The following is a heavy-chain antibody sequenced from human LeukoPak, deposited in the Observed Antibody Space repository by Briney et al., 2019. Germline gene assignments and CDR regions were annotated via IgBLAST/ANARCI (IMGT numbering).Heavy chain of an antibody. D-gene: IGHD3-10*01. CDR3: ARGRKYYYYMDV. Sequence: SKTLSLTCPVSGGSISSGDYYWSWIRRPPGKGLEWIGYIYYSGSTYYNPSLKSRVTISVDTSKNQFSLKLSSVTAADTAVYYCARGRKYYYYMDVWGKGTTVTVSS. CDR1: GGSISSGDYY. CDR2: IYYSGST. J-gene: IGHJ6*03. V-gene: IGHV4-30-4*08.